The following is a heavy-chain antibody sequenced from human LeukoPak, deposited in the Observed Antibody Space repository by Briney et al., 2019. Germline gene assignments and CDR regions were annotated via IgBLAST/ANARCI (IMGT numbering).Heavy chain of an antibody. CDR2: INHSGST. Sequence: SETLSLTCAVYGGSFSGYYWSWIRQPPGKGLEWIGEINHSGSTNYNPSLKSRVTISLDTSKNQFSLRLSSVTAADTAVYYCARPTVTTWHEYFQHWGQGTLVTVSS. V-gene: IGHV4-34*01. CDR1: GGSFSGYY. D-gene: IGHD4-17*01. CDR3: ARPTVTTWHEYFQH. J-gene: IGHJ1*01.